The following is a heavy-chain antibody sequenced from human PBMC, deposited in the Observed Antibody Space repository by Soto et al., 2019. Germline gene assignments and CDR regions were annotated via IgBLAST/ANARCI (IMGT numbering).Heavy chain of an antibody. D-gene: IGHD2-2*01. CDR1: GFTFSSYG. V-gene: IGHV3-33*01. CDR3: VRGACSSTSCYDF. J-gene: IGHJ4*02. CDR2: IWYDGSNK. Sequence: GGSLRLSCAASGFTFSSYGMHWVRQAPGKGLEWVAVIWYDGSNKYYAASVKGRFTISRDNSQNTLYLQMNSLGAEDTAVYYCVRGACSSTSCYDFWGQRTVVTVSS.